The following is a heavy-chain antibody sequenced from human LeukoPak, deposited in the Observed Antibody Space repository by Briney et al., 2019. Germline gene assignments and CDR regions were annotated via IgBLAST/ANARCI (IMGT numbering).Heavy chain of an antibody. V-gene: IGHV1-69*05. CDR1: GGTFSSYA. D-gene: IGHD4-17*01. J-gene: IGHJ4*02. CDR3: ARGDFHDDYGDYPFDY. Sequence: SVKVSSKASGGTFSSYAISWVREAPGQGLEWMGRIIPIFGTANYAQKFQGRVTITTDESTSTAYMELSSLRSEDTAVYYRARGDFHDDYGDYPFDYWGQGTLVTVSS. CDR2: IIPIFGTA.